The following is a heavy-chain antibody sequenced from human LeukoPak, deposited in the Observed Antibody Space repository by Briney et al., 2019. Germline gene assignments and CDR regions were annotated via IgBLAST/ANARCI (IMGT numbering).Heavy chain of an antibody. CDR3: ARAVYYSNYLGY. V-gene: IGHV3-74*01. CDR1: GFTFSSYW. Sequence: PGGSLRLSCAASGFTFSSYWMHWVRQAPGKGLVWVSRINSDGSSTNYADSVKGRFTISRDNAKNTLYLQMNSLRAEGTAMYYCARAVYYSNYLGYWGQGTLVTVSS. D-gene: IGHD3-10*01. J-gene: IGHJ4*01. CDR2: INSDGSST.